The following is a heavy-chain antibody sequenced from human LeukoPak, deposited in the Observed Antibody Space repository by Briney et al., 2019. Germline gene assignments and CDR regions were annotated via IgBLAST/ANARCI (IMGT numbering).Heavy chain of an antibody. J-gene: IGHJ4*02. V-gene: IGHV1-2*02. CDR2: INPNSGGT. D-gene: IGHD2-2*01. CDR3: GRAVGYCTSTSCLYFDY. Sequence: GASVKVSCKASGYTFTSYDINWVRQATGQGLEWMGWINPNSGGTNYAQKFQGRVTMTRDTSISTAYMELSRLRSDDTAVYYCGRAVGYCTSTSCLYFDYWGQGTLVTVSS. CDR1: GYTFTSYD.